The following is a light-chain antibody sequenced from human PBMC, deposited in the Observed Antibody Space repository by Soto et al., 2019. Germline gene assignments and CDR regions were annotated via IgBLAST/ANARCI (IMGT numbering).Light chain of an antibody. J-gene: IGKJ5*01. CDR1: QSVSSSY. V-gene: IGKV3-20*01. Sequence: IVLPQSRSALSRSRGERATRSSRFSQSVSSSYLAWYQQKPGQAPRLIIYGASSRATGIPDRFSGSGSGAEFTLSITTLEPEDCPVYYCHQHPQPPRTFGQG. CDR3: HQHPQPPRT. CDR2: GAS.